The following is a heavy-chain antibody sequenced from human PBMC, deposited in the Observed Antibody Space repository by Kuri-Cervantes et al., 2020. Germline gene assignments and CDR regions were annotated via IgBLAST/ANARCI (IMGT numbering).Heavy chain of an antibody. D-gene: IGHD3-3*01. V-gene: IGHV3-9*01. CDR1: GFIFDDYA. CDR3: AKGLDYDFWSGFYFGADY. CDR2: INWNSRKI. Sequence: GGSLRLSCEASGFIFDDYAIHWVRQVPGKGLEWVSGINWNSRKIGYADSVKGRFIISRDNAKNSLYLQMNSLRAQDTALYYCAKGLDYDFWSGFYFGADYWGQGTLVTVSS. J-gene: IGHJ4*02.